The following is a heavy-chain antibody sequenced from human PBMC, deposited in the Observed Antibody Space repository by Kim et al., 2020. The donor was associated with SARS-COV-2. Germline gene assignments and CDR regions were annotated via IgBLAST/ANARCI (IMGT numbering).Heavy chain of an antibody. Sequence: GGSLRLSCAASGFSFKNFAMTWVRQAPGKGLEWVSVISSGGDRTYYADSVKGRFTVSRDNSKNTVYLEINSLRAEDTAIYYCAKDERSRRILTGYYDYWGQGTLVTVSS. CDR3: AKDERSRRILTGYYDY. CDR2: ISSGGDRT. D-gene: IGHD3-9*01. J-gene: IGHJ4*02. CDR1: GFSFKNFA. V-gene: IGHV3-23*01.